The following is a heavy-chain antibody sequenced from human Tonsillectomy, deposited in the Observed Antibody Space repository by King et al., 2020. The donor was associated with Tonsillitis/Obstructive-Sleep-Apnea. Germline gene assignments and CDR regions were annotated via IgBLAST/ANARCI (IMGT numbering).Heavy chain of an antibody. Sequence: VQLVESGGGVVQPGRSLRLSCAASGFIFSSYAMHWVRQAPGKGLEWVAVISYDGSNKYYADSVKGRFTISRYNSKNTLYLQMNSLRTEDTAVYYCARDTSSAARGVTPFIISVVWGQGTLVTVSA. CDR3: ARDTSSAARGVTPFIISVV. D-gene: IGHD3-10*01. CDR2: ISYDGSNK. CDR1: GFIFSSYA. J-gene: IGHJ4*02. V-gene: IGHV3-30*04.